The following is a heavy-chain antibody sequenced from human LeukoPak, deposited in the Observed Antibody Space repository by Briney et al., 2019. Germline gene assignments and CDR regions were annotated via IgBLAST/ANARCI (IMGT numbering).Heavy chain of an antibody. J-gene: IGHJ4*02. CDR1: GFTFSSYS. Sequence: GGSLRLSCAASGFTFSSYSMNWVRQAPGKGLEWVSSISSSSSYIYYADSVKGRFTISRDNAKSSLYLQMNSLRSEDTAVYYCATLYSSSSGLHDYWGQGTLVTVSS. CDR2: ISSSSSYI. V-gene: IGHV3-21*04. CDR3: ATLYSSSSGLHDY. D-gene: IGHD6-6*01.